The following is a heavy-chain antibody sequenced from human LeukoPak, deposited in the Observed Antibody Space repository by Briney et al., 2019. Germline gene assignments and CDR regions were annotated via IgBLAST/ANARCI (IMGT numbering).Heavy chain of an antibody. D-gene: IGHD6-13*01. CDR3: TKVRSGSSSWALRVFDY. Sequence: GGSLRLSCAASGFTFSSYAMSWVRQAPGKGLKWVSTINDNGDGTYYADSVKGRFTISRDNSYNTVSLQMNSLRDEDTGVYYCTKVRSGSSSWALRVFDYWGQGALVTVSS. J-gene: IGHJ4*02. V-gene: IGHV3-23*01. CDR1: GFTFSSYA. CDR2: INDNGDGT.